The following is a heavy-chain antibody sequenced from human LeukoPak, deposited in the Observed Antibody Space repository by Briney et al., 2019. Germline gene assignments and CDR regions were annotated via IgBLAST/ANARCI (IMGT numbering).Heavy chain of an antibody. J-gene: IGHJ4*02. V-gene: IGHV3-23*01. D-gene: IGHD3-10*01. CDR3: AKEAMVRGIFDY. CDR2: ISGSGGST. Sequence: PGGSLRLSCAASGFTFSSYWMHWVRQAPGKGLVGVSAISGSGGSTYYADSVKGRFTISRDNSKNTLYLQMNSLRAEDTAVYYCAKEAMVRGIFDYWGQGTLVTVSS. CDR1: GFTFSSYW.